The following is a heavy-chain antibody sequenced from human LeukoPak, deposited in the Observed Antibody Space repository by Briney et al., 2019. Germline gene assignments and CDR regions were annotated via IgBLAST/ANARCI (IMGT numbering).Heavy chain of an antibody. V-gene: IGHV1-46*01. CDR3: ARVWLSSGSYWYFDF. Sequence: ASVKVSCKASGNTFSSDYMHWLRQAPGQGLEWMGMINPSGGTSDGTRYAQRFQGRLTVTSDTSTSTVYMELSSLTSEDTAVYYCARVWLSSGSYWYFDFWGRGTLVIVSS. CDR2: INPSGGTSDGT. J-gene: IGHJ2*01. D-gene: IGHD3-22*01. CDR1: GNTFSSDY.